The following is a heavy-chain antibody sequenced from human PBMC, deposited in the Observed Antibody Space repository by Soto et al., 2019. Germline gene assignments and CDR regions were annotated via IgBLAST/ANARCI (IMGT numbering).Heavy chain of an antibody. D-gene: IGHD1-1*01. CDR2: LSPTGST. V-gene: IGHV4-4*07. Sequence: SETLSLTCTVSGDAIKSFDWNLIRQSAGKGLEWIGRLSPTGSTDYNPSLQSRITISLGTSENQFSLKLHSVTAADTAMYYCATYPRGTGYFDPWGQGTLVTVSS. CDR1: GDAIKSFD. CDR3: ATYPRGTGYFDP. J-gene: IGHJ4*01.